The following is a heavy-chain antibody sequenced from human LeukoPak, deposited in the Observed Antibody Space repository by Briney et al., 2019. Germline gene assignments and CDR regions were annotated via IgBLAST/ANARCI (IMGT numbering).Heavy chain of an antibody. D-gene: IGHD6-13*01. CDR3: ARPRGQQPPDDAFDI. CDR1: GGTFSSYA. J-gene: IGHJ3*02. Sequence: GASVKVSCKASGGTFSSYAISWVRQAPGQGLEWMGRIIPILGIANYAQKFQGRVTITADKSTSTAYMELSSLRSEDTAVYYCARPRGQQPPDDAFDIWGQGTTVTVSS. V-gene: IGHV1-69*04. CDR2: IIPILGIA.